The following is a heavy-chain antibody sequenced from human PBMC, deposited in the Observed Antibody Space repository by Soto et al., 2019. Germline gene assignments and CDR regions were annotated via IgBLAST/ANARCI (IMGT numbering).Heavy chain of an antibody. J-gene: IGHJ3*01. CDR3: ASNVAADDALDV. D-gene: IGHD2-15*01. CDR2: IPNNGSP. CDR1: GGSVRTGSYH. V-gene: IGHV4-61*01. Sequence: SETLSLTCSVSGGSVRTGSYHWSWIRQPPGKGLEWIGFIPNNGSPDYNPSLKSRVVVSIDRSKNQFSLKVNSVTAADTAVYYCASNVAADDALDVWGQGTMVTVSS.